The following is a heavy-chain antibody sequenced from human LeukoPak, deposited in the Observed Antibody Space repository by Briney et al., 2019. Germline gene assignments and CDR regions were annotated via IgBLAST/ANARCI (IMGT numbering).Heavy chain of an antibody. J-gene: IGHJ4*02. CDR3: ARDSAYDSSGPFDY. D-gene: IGHD3-22*01. V-gene: IGHV3-21*01. CDR2: ISSRSSYI. CDR1: GFTFHIYA. Sequence: GGSLRLSCAASGFTFHIYAMNWVRQAPGKGLEWVSSISSRSSYIYYADSVKGRFTISRDNAKNSVYLQMNSLRAEDTAVFYCARDSAYDSSGPFDYWGQGNLVTVSS.